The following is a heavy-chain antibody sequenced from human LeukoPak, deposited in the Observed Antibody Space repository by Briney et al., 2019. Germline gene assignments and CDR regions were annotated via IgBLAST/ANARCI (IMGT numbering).Heavy chain of an antibody. CDR1: GGTMSSSRYY. J-gene: IGHJ4*02. CDR2: IYYSGTT. CDR3: ARAFYYDSSGYWGFDF. Sequence: SETLSLTCTLSGGTMSSSRYYWGWIRQSPGKGLEWIANIYYSGTTYYNPSLKSRVTISVESSKNQLSLTPSSGTAADTAVYYCARAFYYDSSGYWGFDFWGKGTLVTVSS. D-gene: IGHD3-22*01. V-gene: IGHV4-39*01.